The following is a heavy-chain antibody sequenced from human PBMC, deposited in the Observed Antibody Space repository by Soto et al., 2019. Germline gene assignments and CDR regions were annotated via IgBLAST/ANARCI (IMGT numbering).Heavy chain of an antibody. Sequence: GGSLRLSCAASGFTVSSNYMSWVRQAPGKGLEWVSVIYSGGSTYYADSVKGRFTISRDNSKNTLYLQMNSLRAEDTAVYYCARVSLGYCGGGSCPHFDYWGQGTLVTVSS. CDR2: IYSGGST. J-gene: IGHJ4*02. CDR3: ARVSLGYCGGGSCPHFDY. CDR1: GFTVSSNY. D-gene: IGHD2-15*01. V-gene: IGHV3-53*01.